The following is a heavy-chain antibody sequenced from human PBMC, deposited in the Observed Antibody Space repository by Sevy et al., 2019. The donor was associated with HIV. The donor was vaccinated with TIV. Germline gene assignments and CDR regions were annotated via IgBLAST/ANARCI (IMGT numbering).Heavy chain of an antibody. D-gene: IGHD1-20*01. CDR1: GFTFSSYE. V-gene: IGHV3-48*03. CDR2: ISSSGSTI. Sequence: GGSLRLSCAASGFTFSSYEMNWVRQAPGKGLEWVSYISSSGSTIYYADSVKGRFTISRDNAKNSLYLQMNSLRAEDTAVYYCARVFLNWNRKDRASNWFDPWGQGTLVTVSS. CDR3: ARVFLNWNRKDRASNWFDP. J-gene: IGHJ5*02.